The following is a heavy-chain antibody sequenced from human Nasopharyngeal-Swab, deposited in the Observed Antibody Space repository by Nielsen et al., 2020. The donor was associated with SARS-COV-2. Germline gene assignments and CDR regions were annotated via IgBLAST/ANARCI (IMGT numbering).Heavy chain of an antibody. Sequence: GESLKTPCSASGFIFSSFVLSSIRQAPGKGLEWVSAISGCGGSTYYADSVKSRFTISRDNSQNTLYLQMNSLRAEDTAVYYCANGQGLRFFGVVSRFDYWGQGTLVTVAS. J-gene: IGHJ4*02. CDR3: ANGQGLRFFGVVSRFDY. V-gene: IGHV3-23*01. CDR2: ISGCGGST. D-gene: IGHD3-3*01. CDR1: GFIFSSFV.